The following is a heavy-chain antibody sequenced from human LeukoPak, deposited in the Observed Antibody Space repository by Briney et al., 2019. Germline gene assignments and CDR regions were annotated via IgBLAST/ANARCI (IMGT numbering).Heavy chain of an antibody. Sequence: GASVKVSCKASGYTFTSYGISWVRQAPGQGLEWMGWISTYNGNTNYAQKLQGRVTMTTDTSTSTAYMELRSLRSDDTAVYYCARDHERRDLTFRDYGAYGVFDFWGQGTLVTVSS. D-gene: IGHD4-17*01. J-gene: IGHJ4*02. V-gene: IGHV1-18*01. CDR2: ISTYNGNT. CDR1: GYTFTSYG. CDR3: ARDHERRDLTFRDYGAYGVFDF.